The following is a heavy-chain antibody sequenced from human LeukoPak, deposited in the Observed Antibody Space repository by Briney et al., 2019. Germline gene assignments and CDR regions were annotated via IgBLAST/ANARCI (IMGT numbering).Heavy chain of an antibody. Sequence: SQTLSLTCALSGDGFSSDSAAWRWIRQSPSRGLEWLGRTYYRSKLYTDSVNSVKGRITINVNTSRNQFSLHLNSVTSEDTAIYFCARDRRQVVDYWGQGTLVTVSS. CDR1: GDGFSSDSAA. CDR2: TYYRSKLYT. D-gene: IGHD2-15*01. J-gene: IGHJ4*02. V-gene: IGHV6-1*01. CDR3: ARDRRQVVDY.